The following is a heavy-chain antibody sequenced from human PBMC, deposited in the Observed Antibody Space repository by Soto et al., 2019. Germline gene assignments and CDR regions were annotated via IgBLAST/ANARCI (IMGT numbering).Heavy chain of an antibody. D-gene: IGHD6-19*01. Sequence: RASVKVSCKASGGTFSSYTISWVRQAPGQGLEWMGRIIPILGIANYAQKFQGRVTITADKSTSTAYMELSSLRSEDTAVYYCARDDVGASEAVAGTFDYWGQGTLVTVSS. CDR3: ARDDVGASEAVAGTFDY. J-gene: IGHJ4*02. CDR2: IIPILGIA. V-gene: IGHV1-69*04. CDR1: GGTFSSYT.